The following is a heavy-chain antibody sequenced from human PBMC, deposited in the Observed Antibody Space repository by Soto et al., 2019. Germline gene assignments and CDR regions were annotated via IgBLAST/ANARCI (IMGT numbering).Heavy chain of an antibody. CDR3: ARVIGSSGWFDY. D-gene: IGHD6-19*01. Sequence: SETLSLTCTVSGGSISTYYWSWIRQPPGKGLEWIGYVFYSGTTNYNPSLKSRVTISVDTSKNQFSLKLSSVTAADTAVYYCARVIGSSGWFDYWVQGTLVTVSS. J-gene: IGHJ4*02. V-gene: IGHV4-59*01. CDR1: GGSISTYY. CDR2: VFYSGTT.